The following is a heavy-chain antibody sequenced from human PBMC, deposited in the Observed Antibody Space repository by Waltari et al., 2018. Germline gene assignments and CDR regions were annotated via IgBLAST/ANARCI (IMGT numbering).Heavy chain of an antibody. D-gene: IGHD4-17*01. CDR3: ARASYYGDYIPLLYFDY. Sequence: QVQLVQSGAEVKKPGSSVTVSCKASGGTLSSYAISWVRQDPGQGLEWMGGIIPIFGTANYAQKFQGRVTITADESTSTAYMELSSLRSEDTAVYYCARASYYGDYIPLLYFDYWGQGTLVTVSS. J-gene: IGHJ4*02. CDR2: IIPIFGTA. V-gene: IGHV1-69*01. CDR1: GGTLSSYA.